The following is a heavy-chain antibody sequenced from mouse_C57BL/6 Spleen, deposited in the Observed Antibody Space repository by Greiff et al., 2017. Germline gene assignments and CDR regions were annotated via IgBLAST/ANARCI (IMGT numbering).Heavy chain of an antibody. D-gene: IGHD3-2*02. CDR2: IYPGDGDT. CDR1: GYAFSSSW. J-gene: IGHJ3*01. Sequence: VQLQQSGPELVKPGASVKISCKASGYAFSSSWMNWVKQRPGKGLEWIGRIYPGDGDTNYNGKFKGKATLTADKSSSTAYMQLSSLTSEDSAVYFCARESSGYLFACWGQGTLVTVSA. CDR3: ARESSGYLFAC. V-gene: IGHV1-82*01.